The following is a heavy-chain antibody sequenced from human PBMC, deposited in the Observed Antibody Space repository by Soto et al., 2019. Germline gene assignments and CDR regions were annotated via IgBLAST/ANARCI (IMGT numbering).Heavy chain of an antibody. CDR3: ARQIYDSDTGPNFQYYFDS. CDR2: IDPSDSQT. Sequence: GESLKISCKGSGYSFAGYWITWVRQKPGKGLEWMGRIDPSDSQTYYSPSFRGHVTISVTKSITTVFLQCSSLRASDTAMYYCARQIYDSDTGPNFQYYFDSWGQGTPVTVSS. J-gene: IGHJ4*02. V-gene: IGHV5-10-1*01. D-gene: IGHD3-22*01. CDR1: GYSFAGYW.